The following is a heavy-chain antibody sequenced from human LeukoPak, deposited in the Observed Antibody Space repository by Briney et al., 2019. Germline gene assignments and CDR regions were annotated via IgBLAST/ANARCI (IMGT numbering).Heavy chain of an antibody. CDR2: INTNTGNP. V-gene: IGHV7-4-1*02. CDR1: GYTFTSYD. Sequence: ASVKVSWKASGYTFTSYDMNWVRQAPGQGIEWKGWINTNTGNPTYAQGFTGRFVFSLDTSVSTAYLQISSLKAEDTAVYYCARDWELSYSSGYRLGFVPWGQGTLVTVSS. CDR3: ARDWELSYSSGYRLGFVP. D-gene: IGHD3-22*01. J-gene: IGHJ5*02.